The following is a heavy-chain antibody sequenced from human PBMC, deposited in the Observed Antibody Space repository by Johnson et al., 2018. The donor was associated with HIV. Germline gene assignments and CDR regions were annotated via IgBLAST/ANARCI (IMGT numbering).Heavy chain of an antibody. V-gene: IGHV3-30*19. CDR1: GFIFSSYG. CDR3: ARAPGFSRAFDI. Sequence: QVQLVESGGGVVQPGRSVRLSCAASGFIFSSYGMHWVRQAPGKGLEWVAVIWSDGSNKYYADSVKGRFTISRDNSKNTLYLQMNSLRAEDTAVYYCARAPGFSRAFDIWGQGTMVTVSS. D-gene: IGHD3-10*01. CDR2: IWSDGSNK. J-gene: IGHJ3*02.